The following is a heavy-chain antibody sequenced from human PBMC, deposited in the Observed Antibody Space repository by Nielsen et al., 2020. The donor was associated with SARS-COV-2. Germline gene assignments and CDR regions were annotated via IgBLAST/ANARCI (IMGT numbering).Heavy chain of an antibody. Sequence: SETLSLTCTVSGCSISSYNWSWIRKPTGKGLEWIGYIYYSGSTNYNPSLKSRVTISVDTSKNQFSLKLSSVTAADTAVYYCARNYFAHILRCRYWFDPWGQGTLVTVSS. V-gene: IGHV4-59*01. J-gene: IGHJ5*02. CDR1: GCSISSYN. CDR2: IYYSGST. CDR3: ARNYFAHILRCRYWFDP. D-gene: IGHD4-17*01.